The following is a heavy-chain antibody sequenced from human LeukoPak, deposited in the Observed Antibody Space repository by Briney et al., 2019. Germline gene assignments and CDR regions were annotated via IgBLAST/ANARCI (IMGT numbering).Heavy chain of an antibody. CDR2: IIPIFGTA. Sequence: WASVKVSCKASGGTFSSYAISWVRQAPGQGLEWMGRIIPIFGTANYAQKFQGRVTITTDESTSTAYMELSSLRSEDTAVYYCAIRRYYGSGSYPYPTLSHYYMDVWGKGTTVTVSS. CDR3: AIRRYYGSGSYPYPTLSHYYMDV. CDR1: GGTFSSYA. V-gene: IGHV1-69*05. D-gene: IGHD3-10*01. J-gene: IGHJ6*03.